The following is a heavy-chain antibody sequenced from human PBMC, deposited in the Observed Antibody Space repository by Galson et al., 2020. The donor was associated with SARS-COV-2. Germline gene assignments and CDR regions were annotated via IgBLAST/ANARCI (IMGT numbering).Heavy chain of an antibody. V-gene: IGHV4-39*01. Sequence: SDTLSLTCTVSGGSISSSSYYWGWIRQPPGKGLEWIGSIYYSGSTYYNPSLKSRVTISVDTSKNQFSLKLSSVTAADTAVYYCATQSLTRIYYYYYGMDVWGQGTTVTVSS. CDR1: GGSISSSSYY. CDR3: ATQSLTRIYYYYYGMDV. J-gene: IGHJ6*02. CDR2: IYYSGST. D-gene: IGHD3-16*01.